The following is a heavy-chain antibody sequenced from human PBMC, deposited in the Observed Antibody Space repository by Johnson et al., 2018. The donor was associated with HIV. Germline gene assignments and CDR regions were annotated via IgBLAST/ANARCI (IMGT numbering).Heavy chain of an antibody. CDR2: IYSGGST. V-gene: IGHV3-66*01. J-gene: IGHJ3*02. D-gene: IGHD1-26*01. CDR3: ARGGEGGSYSWAADAFDI. Sequence: VQLVESGGGLVQPGGSLRFSCEASGFTVRSNYMSWVRQAPGKGLAWVSVIYSGGSTYYADSVQGSFTLSRDNAKNSLDLQINSLRAEDTAVYYCARGGEGGSYSWAADAFDIWGQGTMVTVSS. CDR1: GFTVRSNY.